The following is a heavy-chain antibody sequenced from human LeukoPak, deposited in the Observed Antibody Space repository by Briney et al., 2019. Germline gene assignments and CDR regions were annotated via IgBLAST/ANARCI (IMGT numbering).Heavy chain of an antibody. J-gene: IGHJ5*01. V-gene: IGHV3-53*01. D-gene: IGHD2-15*01. CDR3: TRESPTSGIDS. CDR1: GFSVYTSY. Sequence: GSLRLSCSASGFSVYTSYMSCGRQTPGKGLDWVSVIYTNGKDYYAESAKGRFTISRDISKYSLDLHMNRLRVHATVVYYCTRESPTSGIDSWGQGTLVIVSS. CDR2: IYTNGKD.